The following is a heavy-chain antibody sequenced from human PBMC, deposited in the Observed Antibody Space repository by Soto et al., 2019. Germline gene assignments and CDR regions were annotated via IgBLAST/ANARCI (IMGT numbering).Heavy chain of an antibody. CDR3: ARDSIAGSSGWHYIDY. J-gene: IGHJ4*02. V-gene: IGHV3-48*01. CDR1: GFTFSSYR. D-gene: IGHD6-19*01. CDR2: ISRSSGTI. Sequence: GVLRLSCAASGFTFSSYRMSWVRQAPGKGLEWLSYISRSSGTIYYADSVRGRFTISRDNAKNSLFLQMNSLRAEDTAVYYCARDSIAGSSGWHYIDYWGQGALVTVSS.